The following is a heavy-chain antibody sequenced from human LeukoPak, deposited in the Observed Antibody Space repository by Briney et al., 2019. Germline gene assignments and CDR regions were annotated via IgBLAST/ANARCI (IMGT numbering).Heavy chain of an antibody. CDR2: IKLSGGSK. CDR1: GYTFTSYY. CDR3: ARDVMELLRACMDV. J-gene: IGHJ6*02. V-gene: IGHV1-46*01. D-gene: IGHD1-26*01. Sequence: GASVKVSCKASGYTFTSYYMNWVRQAPGQGLEWLGIIKLSGGSKSYAQKFKGRVTMTRDTSTSTVYMDLSSLRSEDTAVYYCARDVMELLRACMDVWGQGTTVTVSS.